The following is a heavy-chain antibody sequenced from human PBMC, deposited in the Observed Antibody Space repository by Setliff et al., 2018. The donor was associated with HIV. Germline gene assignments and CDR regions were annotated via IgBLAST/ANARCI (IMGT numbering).Heavy chain of an antibody. V-gene: IGHV1-69*13. Sequence: SVKVSCKASRGPFNRYTISWVRQAPGQGLEWMGGIIPMYGTTKYAKKFQGRVTLTADESTSTAYMELSGLKSEDTALYYCASAPPDIVATSDYWYFDVWGRGTLVTVSS. CDR3: ASAPPDIVATSDYWYFDV. CDR2: IIPMYGTT. D-gene: IGHD5-12*01. CDR1: RGPFNRYT. J-gene: IGHJ2*01.